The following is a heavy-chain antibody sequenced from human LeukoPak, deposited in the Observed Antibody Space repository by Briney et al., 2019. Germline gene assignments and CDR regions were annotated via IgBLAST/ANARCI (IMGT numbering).Heavy chain of an antibody. CDR3: AKLIGGMARSYFDY. D-gene: IGHD3-10*01. J-gene: IGHJ4*02. CDR1: GFTFSSCA. CDR2: ISGSGGST. V-gene: IGHV3-23*01. Sequence: GGSLRLSCAASGFTFSSCAMSWVRQAPGKGLEWVSAISGSGGSTYYADSVKGRFTISRDNSKNTLYLQMSSLRAEDTAVYYCAKLIGGMARSYFDYWGQGTLVTVSS.